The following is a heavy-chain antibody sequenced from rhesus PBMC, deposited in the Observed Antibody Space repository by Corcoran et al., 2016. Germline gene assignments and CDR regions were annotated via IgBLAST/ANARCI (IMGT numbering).Heavy chain of an antibody. J-gene: IGHJ4*01. CDR1: GGSISDNYY. CDR3: SRGPGAWFFDY. D-gene: IGHD6-31*01. CDR2: VYGKSAST. V-gene: IGHV4S9*01. Sequence: VQLQGSGPGLVKPSETLSLTCDVSGGSISDNYYWHWIRQPPGKGLEWIGNVYGKSASTHNNPSLKSRVTISKDTSKNQFFLKLNSVTAADTAIYYCSRGPGAWFFDYWGQGVLVTVSS.